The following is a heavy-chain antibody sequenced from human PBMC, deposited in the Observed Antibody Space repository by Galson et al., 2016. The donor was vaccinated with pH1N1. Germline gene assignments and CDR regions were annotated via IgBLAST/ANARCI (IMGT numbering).Heavy chain of an antibody. CDR1: GFTFSSYA. D-gene: IGHD3-22*01. CDR2: IRGSGGSGDRA. J-gene: IGHJ4*02. CDR3: AKSNEITVIAVIRPFDY. Sequence: SLRLSCAASGFTFSSYAMSWVRQAPGKGLEWVSGIRGSGGSGDRAYYADSAKGRFTISRDDSKNPVYLQMNSLRAEDTAVYYCAKSNEITVIAVIRPFDYWGQGTRVIVSS. V-gene: IGHV3-23*01.